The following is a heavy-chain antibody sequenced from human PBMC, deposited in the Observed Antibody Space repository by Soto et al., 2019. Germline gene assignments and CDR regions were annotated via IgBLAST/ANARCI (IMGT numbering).Heavy chain of an antibody. J-gene: IGHJ4*02. CDR2: IYPGDSDT. D-gene: IGHD3-22*01. CDR1: GYRFTSYW. CDR3: ARYDSSGYYLVPGAVDY. Sequence: GESLKIYRKGSGYRFTSYWIGWVRQMPGKGLEWMGIIYPGDSDTRYGPTFQGQVTISADKSISTAYLQWSSLKASDTAMYYCARYDSSGYYLVPGAVDYWGQGTLVTVSS. V-gene: IGHV5-51*01.